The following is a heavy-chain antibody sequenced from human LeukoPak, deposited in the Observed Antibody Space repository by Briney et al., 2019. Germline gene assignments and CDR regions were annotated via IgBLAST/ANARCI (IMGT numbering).Heavy chain of an antibody. CDR2: ISAYNGKT. J-gene: IGHJ3*02. CDR1: GYTFTSYG. CDR3: ARVLVRPYYYDSSGYYTGRHDAFDI. Sequence: ASVKVSFKASGYTFTSYGISWVRQAPGQGREWMGWISAYNGKTNYAQKLQGRVTMTTDTSTSTAYMELRSLRSDDTAVYYCARVLVRPYYYDSSGYYTGRHDAFDIWGQGTMVTVS. D-gene: IGHD3-22*01. V-gene: IGHV1-18*01.